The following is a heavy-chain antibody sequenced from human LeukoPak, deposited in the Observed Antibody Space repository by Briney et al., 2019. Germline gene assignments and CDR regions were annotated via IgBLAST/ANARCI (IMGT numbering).Heavy chain of an antibody. V-gene: IGHV4-39*07. D-gene: IGHD2-15*01. Sequence: SETLSLTCTVSGGSISSSSYYWGWIRQPPGKGLEWIGSIYYSGSTYYNPSLKSRVTISVDTSKNQFSLKLSSVTAADTAVYYCARIQPNCSGGSCLKFDYWGQGTLVTVSS. J-gene: IGHJ4*02. CDR3: ARIQPNCSGGSCLKFDY. CDR2: IYYSGST. CDR1: GGSISSSSYY.